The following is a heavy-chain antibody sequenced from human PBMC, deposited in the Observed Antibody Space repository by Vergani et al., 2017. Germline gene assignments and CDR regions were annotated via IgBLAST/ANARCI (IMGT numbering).Heavy chain of an antibody. J-gene: IGHJ6*02. CDR3: AKDRAGDKESYYYYGMDV. CDR2: IRYDVSNK. D-gene: IGHD7-27*01. V-gene: IGHV3-30*02. Sequence: QVQLVESGGGVVQPGGSLRLSCAASGFTFSSYGMHWVRQAPGKGLEWVAFIRYDVSNKYYADSVKGRFTLSRDNSKNTLYLQMNSLRAEDTAVYYCAKDRAGDKESYYYYGMDVWGQGTTVTVSS. CDR1: GFTFSSYG.